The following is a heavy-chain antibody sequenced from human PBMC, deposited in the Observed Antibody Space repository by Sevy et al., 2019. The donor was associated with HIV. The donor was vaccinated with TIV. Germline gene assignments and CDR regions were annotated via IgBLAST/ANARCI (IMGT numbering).Heavy chain of an antibody. V-gene: IGHV3-48*02. J-gene: IGHJ4*02. D-gene: IGHD1-1*01. CDR1: GFTFSSYS. CDR3: ARWLAGSLGNDDLDY. Sequence: GGSLRLSCAASGFTFSSYSMNWVRQAPGKWLEWVSYISSSSSTIYYADSVKGRFTISRDNAKNSLYLQMNSLRDEDTAVYYCARWLAGSLGNDDLDYWGQGTLVTVSS. CDR2: ISSSSSTI.